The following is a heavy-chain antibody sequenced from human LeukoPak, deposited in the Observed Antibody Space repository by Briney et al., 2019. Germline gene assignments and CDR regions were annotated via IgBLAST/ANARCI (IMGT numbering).Heavy chain of an antibody. CDR2: IYYSGST. CDR3: ARVLTVELLGAYPDNWFDP. J-gene: IGHJ5*02. Sequence: SETLSLTCTVSGGSISSGDYYWSWIRQPPGKGLEWIGYIYYSGSTYYNPSLKSRVTISVDTSKNQFSLKLSSVTAADTAVYYCARVLTVELLGAYPDNWFDPWGQGTLVTVSS. CDR1: GGSISSGDYY. V-gene: IGHV4-30-4*01. D-gene: IGHD2-15*01.